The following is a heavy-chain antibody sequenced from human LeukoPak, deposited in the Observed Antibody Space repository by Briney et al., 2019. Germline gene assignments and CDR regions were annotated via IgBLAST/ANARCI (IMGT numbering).Heavy chain of an antibody. CDR1: GFTFGAYA. CDR3: TRGRRDLDF. V-gene: IGHV3-49*03. J-gene: IGHJ4*02. Sequence: QTLRLSCTPSGFTFGAYAMSWFPQAPGKGLEWGGFIRSKDYGETTQYAASVKGRFVVSRDDFRTVAFLQMNSLKTEVKAVYYCTRGRRDLDFWGQGTLVTFSS. CDR2: IRSKDYGETT.